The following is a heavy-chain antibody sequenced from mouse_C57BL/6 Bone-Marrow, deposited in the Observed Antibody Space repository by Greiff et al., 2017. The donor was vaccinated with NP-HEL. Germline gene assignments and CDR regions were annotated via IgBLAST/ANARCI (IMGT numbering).Heavy chain of an antibody. Sequence: VQLKESGAELVRPGASVKLSCTASGFNIKDDYMHWVKQRPEQGLEWIGWIDPENGDTEYASKFQGKATITADTSSNTAYLQLSSLTSEDTAVYYCTLLRPLAMDYWGQGTSVTVSS. D-gene: IGHD1-1*01. CDR2: IDPENGDT. J-gene: IGHJ4*01. CDR1: GFNIKDDY. V-gene: IGHV14-4*01. CDR3: TLLRPLAMDY.